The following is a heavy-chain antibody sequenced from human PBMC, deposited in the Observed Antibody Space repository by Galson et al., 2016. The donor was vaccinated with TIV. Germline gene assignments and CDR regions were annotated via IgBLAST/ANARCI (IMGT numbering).Heavy chain of an antibody. CDR2: INPKTGAT. V-gene: IGHV1-2*02. CDR3: ARSDSYYKYALDV. Sequence: SVKVSCKASGYSFTGYFMHWVRQAPGQGLEWMGWINPKTGATTYAQEFQGRITMTRDPSASTVYMDLNRLQSDDTAVYYCARSDSYYKYALDVWGQGTTVTVSS. CDR1: GYSFTGYF. J-gene: IGHJ3*01. D-gene: IGHD3-10*01.